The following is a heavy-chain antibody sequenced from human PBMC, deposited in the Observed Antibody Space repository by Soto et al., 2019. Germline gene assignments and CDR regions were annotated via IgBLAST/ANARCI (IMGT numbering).Heavy chain of an antibody. Sequence: VQLVQSGAEVKKPGGSLRLSCAASGFTFSSYSMNWVRQAPGKGLEWVSYISSSSSTIYYADSVKGRFTISRDNAKNSLYLQMNSLRDEDTAVYYCASSAVDYYGSGSYYTLHYYYYGMDVWGQGTTVTVSS. CDR2: ISSSSSTI. V-gene: IGHV3-48*02. J-gene: IGHJ6*02. CDR3: ASSAVDYYGSGSYYTLHYYYYGMDV. CDR1: GFTFSSYS. D-gene: IGHD3-10*01.